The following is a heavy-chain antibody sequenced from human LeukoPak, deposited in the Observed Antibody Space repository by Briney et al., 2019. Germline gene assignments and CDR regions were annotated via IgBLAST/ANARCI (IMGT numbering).Heavy chain of an antibody. CDR3: ARVRQQLSRKYYYYYMDV. V-gene: IGHV1-69*06. J-gene: IGHJ6*03. CDR2: IIPIFGTA. CDR1: GYTFTSYY. D-gene: IGHD6-13*01. Sequence: GASVKVSCKASGYTFTSYYMHWVRQAPGQGLEWMGGIIPIFGTANYAQKFQGRVTITADKSTSTAYMELSSLRSEDTAVYYCARVRQQLSRKYYYYYMDVWGKGTTVTVSS.